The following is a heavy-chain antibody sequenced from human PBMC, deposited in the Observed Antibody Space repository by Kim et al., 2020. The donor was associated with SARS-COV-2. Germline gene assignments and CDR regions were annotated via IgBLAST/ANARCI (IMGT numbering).Heavy chain of an antibody. CDR2: INHSGST. V-gene: IGHV4-34*01. CDR1: GGSFSGYY. J-gene: IGHJ4*02. Sequence: SETLSLTCAVYGGSFSGYYWSWIRQPPGKGLEWIGEINHSGSTNYNPSLKSRVTISVDTSKNQFSLKLSSVTAADTAVYYCARCYSSGYCHDYWGQGTLVTVSS. D-gene: IGHD3-22*01. CDR3: ARCYSSGYCHDY.